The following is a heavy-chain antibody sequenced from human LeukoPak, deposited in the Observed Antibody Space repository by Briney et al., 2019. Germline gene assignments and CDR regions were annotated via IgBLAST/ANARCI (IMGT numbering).Heavy chain of an antibody. CDR2: IKTDGRST. Sequence: PGGSLRLSCAASGFSFSNYWMHWVRQTPGKGLVWVSLIKTDGRSTSYADSVRGRFTISRDNAKKTLYLQMNSLRAEDTAVYYCAGTYYADYGTTYSLDYWGQGTLVTVSS. V-gene: IGHV3-74*01. CDR3: AGTYYADYGTTYSLDY. CDR1: GFSFSNYW. D-gene: IGHD4-17*01. J-gene: IGHJ4*02.